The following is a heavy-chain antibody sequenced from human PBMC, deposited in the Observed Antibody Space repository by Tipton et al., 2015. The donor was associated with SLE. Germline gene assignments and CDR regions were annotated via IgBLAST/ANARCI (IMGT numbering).Heavy chain of an antibody. CDR2: IDYTANP. Sequence: TLSLTCTVSGGSIGSFYWSWIRQPPGKGLEWIGNIDYTANPNYSPSLKSRVTISIDTSTNHFSLKLRSVTAADTAVYYCARHGYDIWSGYDYWGQGTLVTVSS. V-gene: IGHV4-59*01. CDR1: GGSIGSFY. J-gene: IGHJ4*02. D-gene: IGHD3-3*01. CDR3: ARHGYDIWSGYDY.